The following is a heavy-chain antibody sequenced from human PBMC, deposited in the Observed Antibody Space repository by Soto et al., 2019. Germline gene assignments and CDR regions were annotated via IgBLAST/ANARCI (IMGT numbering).Heavy chain of an antibody. CDR1: GFTFSSYA. CDR3: AKEGYSYGYYYYGMDV. Sequence: GGSLRLSCAASGFTFSSYAMSWVRQAPGKGLEWVSAISGSGGSTYYADSVKGRFTISRDNSKNTLYLQMNSLRAEDTAVYYCAKEGYSYGYYYYGMDVWGRGTTVTVSS. CDR2: ISGSGGST. D-gene: IGHD5-18*01. V-gene: IGHV3-23*01. J-gene: IGHJ6*02.